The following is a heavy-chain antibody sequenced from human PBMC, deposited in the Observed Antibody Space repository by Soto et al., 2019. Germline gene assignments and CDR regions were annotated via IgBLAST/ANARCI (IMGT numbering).Heavy chain of an antibody. CDR2: ISSSSSYI. J-gene: IGHJ4*02. CDR1: GFTFSSYS. V-gene: IGHV3-21*01. D-gene: IGHD2-2*01. CDR3: ARWDIVVVPAAI. Sequence: GGSLRLSCAASGFTFSSYSMNWVRQAPGKGLEWVSSISSSSSYIYYADSVKGRFTISRDNAKNSLYLQMNSLRAEDTAVYYCARWDIVVVPAAIWGQGTLVTSPQ.